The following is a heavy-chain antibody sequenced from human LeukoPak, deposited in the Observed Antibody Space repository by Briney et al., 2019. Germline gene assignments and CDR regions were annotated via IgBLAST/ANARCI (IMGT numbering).Heavy chain of an antibody. CDR1: GGSISSSSYY. CDR3: ARGRSNYYGMDV. Sequence: PSETLSLTCTVSGGSISSSSYYWGWIRQPPGKGLEWIGSIYYNGNTNYSPSLKSRVTMSVDTSKNLFSLKVSSVTAADTAVYYCARGRSNYYGMDVWGQGTTVTVSS. CDR2: IYYNGNT. V-gene: IGHV4-39*07. J-gene: IGHJ6*02. D-gene: IGHD1-26*01.